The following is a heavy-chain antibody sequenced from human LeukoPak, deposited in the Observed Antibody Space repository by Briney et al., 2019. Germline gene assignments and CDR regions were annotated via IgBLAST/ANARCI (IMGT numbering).Heavy chain of an antibody. Sequence: GGSLRLSCAASGFTFSSYAMSWVRQAPGKGLEWVSAISGSGGSTYYADSVKGRFTISRDNSKNTLYLQMNSLRAEDTAVYYCAKPVVLVVAAEMATNYWGQGTLVTVSS. CDR3: AKPVVLVVAAEMATNY. CDR1: GFTFSSYA. J-gene: IGHJ4*02. D-gene: IGHD5-24*01. CDR2: ISGSGGST. V-gene: IGHV3-23*01.